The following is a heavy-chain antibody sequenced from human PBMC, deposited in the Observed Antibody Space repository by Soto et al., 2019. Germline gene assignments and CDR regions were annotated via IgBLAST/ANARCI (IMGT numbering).Heavy chain of an antibody. CDR1: GYTFTSYG. CDR2: ISAYNGNT. Sequence: ASVKVSCKASGYTFTSYGISWVRQAPGQGLEWMGWISAYNGNTNYAQKLQGRVTMTTDTSTSTAYMELRSLRSDDTAVYYCARDEGYSGYEGNFDIWGQGTMVTVSS. V-gene: IGHV1-18*01. D-gene: IGHD5-12*01. J-gene: IGHJ3*02. CDR3: ARDEGYSGYEGNFDI.